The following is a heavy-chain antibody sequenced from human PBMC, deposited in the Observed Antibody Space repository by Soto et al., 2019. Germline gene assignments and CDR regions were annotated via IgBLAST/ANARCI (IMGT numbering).Heavy chain of an antibody. V-gene: IGHV3-21*01. J-gene: IGHJ4*02. D-gene: IGHD3-3*01. CDR2: ISSSSSYI. Sequence: GGSRRLSCAASGFTFSSYSMNWVRQAPGKGLEWVSSISSSSSYIYYADSVKGRFTISRDNAKNSLYLQMNSLRAEDTAVYYCARDQFEGPYPIIEDCGQGTLVIVSS. CDR1: GFTFSSYS. CDR3: ARDQFEGPYPIIED.